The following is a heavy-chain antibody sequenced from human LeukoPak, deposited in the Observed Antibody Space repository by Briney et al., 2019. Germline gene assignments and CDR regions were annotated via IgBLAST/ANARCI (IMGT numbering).Heavy chain of an antibody. CDR3: ARARKYYYDSSGYPEDY. V-gene: IGHV1-18*01. J-gene: IGHJ4*02. CDR2: ISAYNGNT. CDR1: GGTFSSYA. D-gene: IGHD3-22*01. Sequence: ASVKVSCKASGGTFSSYAISWVRQAPGQGLEWMGWISAYNGNTNYAQKLQGRVTMTTDTSTSTAYMELRSLRSDDTAVYYCARARKYYYDSSGYPEDYWGQGTLVTVSS.